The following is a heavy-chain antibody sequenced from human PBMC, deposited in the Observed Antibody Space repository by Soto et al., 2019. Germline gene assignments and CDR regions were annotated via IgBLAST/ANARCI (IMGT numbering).Heavy chain of an antibody. J-gene: IGHJ4*02. CDR2: ISYEGRNK. CDR3: AKGRDSTLLRWQYFDN. Sequence: GGSLRLSCAVSGLTFSLYGMHWVRQAPGKGLEWVAFISYEGRNKYYADSVKGRFTISRDNSKNTLSLQLDSLRPEDTAVYYCAKGRDSTLLRWQYFDNWGQGTQVTVSS. D-gene: IGHD2-15*01. V-gene: IGHV3-30*18. CDR1: GLTFSLYG.